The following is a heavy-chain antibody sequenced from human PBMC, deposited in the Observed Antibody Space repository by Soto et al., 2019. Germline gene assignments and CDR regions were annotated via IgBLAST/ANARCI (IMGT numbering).Heavy chain of an antibody. J-gene: IGHJ4*02. CDR2: ISYDGSNK. Sequence: QVQLVESGGGVVQPGRSLRLSCAASGFTFSSYGMHRVRRAPGKGLEWVAVISYDGSNKYYADALKGRFTISRDNSKDSLYLQMNSLRADDTAVYYCAKGGITGTMGYWGQGTLVTGSS. CDR1: GFTFSSYG. CDR3: AKGGITGTMGY. V-gene: IGHV3-30*18. D-gene: IGHD1-7*01.